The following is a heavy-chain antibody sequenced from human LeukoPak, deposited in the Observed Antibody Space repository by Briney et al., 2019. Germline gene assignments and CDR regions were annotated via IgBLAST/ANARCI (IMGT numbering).Heavy chain of an antibody. CDR2: ISGSGSST. J-gene: IGHJ4*02. V-gene: IGHV3-23*01. CDR1: GFTFSSYA. Sequence: GGSLRLSCAASGFTFSSYAMSWVRQAPGKGLEWVSAISGSGSSTYYADSVKGRFTISRDNSKNTLYLQMNSLRVEDTAVYYCAKVPYGSGSYSTLDYWGQGTLVTVSS. D-gene: IGHD3-10*01. CDR3: AKVPYGSGSYSTLDY.